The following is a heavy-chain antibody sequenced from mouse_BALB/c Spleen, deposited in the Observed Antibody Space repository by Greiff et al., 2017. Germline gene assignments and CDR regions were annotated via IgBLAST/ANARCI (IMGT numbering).Heavy chain of an antibody. Sequence: QVQLKESGPGLVAPSQSLSITCTVSGFSLTSYGVHWVRQPPGKGLEWLGVIWAGGSTNYNSALMSRLSISKDNSKSQVFLKMNSLQTDDTAMYCCARDGAGYRYFDVWGAGTTVTVSS. V-gene: IGHV2-9*02. D-gene: IGHD1-1*02. CDR1: GFSLTSYG. J-gene: IGHJ1*01. CDR2: IWAGGST. CDR3: ARDGAGYRYFDV.